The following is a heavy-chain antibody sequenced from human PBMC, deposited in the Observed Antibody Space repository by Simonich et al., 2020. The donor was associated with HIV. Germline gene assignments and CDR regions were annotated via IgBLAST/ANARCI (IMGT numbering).Heavy chain of an antibody. CDR2: INHSGST. D-gene: IGHD6-19*01. V-gene: IGHV4-34*01. CDR1: GGSFSGNY. Sequence: QVQLQQWGAGLLKPSETLSLTCAIYGGSFSGNYWSWIRQPPGKGLEWIGEINHSGSTNYNPALKSRVTISVDTSKNQFSLKLSSVTAADTAVYYCARRPGIAVAGTGAFDIWGQGTMVTVSS. J-gene: IGHJ3*02. CDR3: ARRPGIAVAGTGAFDI.